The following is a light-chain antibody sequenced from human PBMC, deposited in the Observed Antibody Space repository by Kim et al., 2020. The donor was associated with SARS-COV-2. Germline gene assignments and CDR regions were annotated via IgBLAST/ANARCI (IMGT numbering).Light chain of an antibody. CDR3: HSRDNSGHHWV. Sequence: AVGQTVRITCQGDSLRNHYANWYQQKPGQAPILVIFGKNNRPSGIPDRISGSSSRNTASLTITGTQAEDEADYYCHSRDNSGHHWVFGGGTQLTVL. J-gene: IGLJ3*02. V-gene: IGLV3-19*01. CDR2: GKN. CDR1: SLRNHY.